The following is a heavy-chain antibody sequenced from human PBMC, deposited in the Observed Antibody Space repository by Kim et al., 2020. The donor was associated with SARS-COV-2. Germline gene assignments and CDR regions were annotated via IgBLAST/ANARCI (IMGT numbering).Heavy chain of an antibody. Sequence: TPSLRSRLTISVDTSKNQFSLRLTSVNAADTAVYYCARQTYDFWTGYGDSWGQGTLVTVSS. D-gene: IGHD3-3*01. CDR3: ARQTYDFWTGYGDS. V-gene: IGHV4-39*01. J-gene: IGHJ4*02.